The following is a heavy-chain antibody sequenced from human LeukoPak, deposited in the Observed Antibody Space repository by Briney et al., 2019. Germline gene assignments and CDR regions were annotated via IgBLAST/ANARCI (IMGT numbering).Heavy chain of an antibody. Sequence: EFGPTLVNPTQTLTLTCTFSGFSLSTSGLGVGWIRQPPGKALEWLAFIYWNDDKRHSPSLKSRLTITKDTSKNQVVLTMTNMDPVDTATYYCALSPYDILTNYGPRGYFDYWGQGTLVTVSS. D-gene: IGHD3-9*01. V-gene: IGHV2-5*01. CDR2: IYWNDDK. CDR3: ALSPYDILTNYGPRGYFDY. J-gene: IGHJ4*02. CDR1: GFSLSTSGLG.